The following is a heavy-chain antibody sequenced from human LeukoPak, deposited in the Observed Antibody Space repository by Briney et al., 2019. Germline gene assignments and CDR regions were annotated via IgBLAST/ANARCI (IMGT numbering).Heavy chain of an antibody. CDR2: IWYDGSNK. CDR1: GFTFSSYG. D-gene: IGHD3-22*01. Sequence: PGGSLRLSCAASGFTFSSYGMHWVRQAPGKGLEWVAVIWYDGSNKYYADSVKGRFTISRDNSKNTLYLQMNSLRAEDTAVYYCVYDSSGAWYFDYWGQGTLVTVPS. J-gene: IGHJ4*02. CDR3: VYDSSGAWYFDY. V-gene: IGHV3-33*08.